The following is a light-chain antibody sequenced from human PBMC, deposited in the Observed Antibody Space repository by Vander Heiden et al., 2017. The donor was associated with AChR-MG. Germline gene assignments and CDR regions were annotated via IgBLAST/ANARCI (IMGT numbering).Light chain of an antibody. J-gene: IGKJ1*01. CDR2: DAF. Sequence: DIQMTQSPSSLSASVGDRVTITCQASQDISNYLNWYQQKPGKAPKLLIFDAFNLERGVPSRFSGSGSGTHFTFTISSLQPEDIATYYCQQYDNPPRTFGQGTKVEIK. CDR3: QQYDNPPRT. CDR1: QDISNY. V-gene: IGKV1-33*01.